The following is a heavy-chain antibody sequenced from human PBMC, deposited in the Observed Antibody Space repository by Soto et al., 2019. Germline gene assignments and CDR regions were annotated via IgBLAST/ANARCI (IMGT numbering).Heavy chain of an antibody. D-gene: IGHD3-10*02. CDR1: GFTFSSYG. CDR3: ERDSYYDRAGYYYYYYGMDV. CDR2: IWYDGSNK. V-gene: IGHV3-33*01. Sequence: QVQLVESGGGVVQPGRSLRLSCAASGFTFSSYGMHWVRQAPGKGLEWVAVIWYDGSNKYYADSVKGRFTISRDNSKNTLYLQMNSLRAEDTAVYYCERDSYYDRAGYYYYYYGMDVWGQGTTVTVSS. J-gene: IGHJ6*02.